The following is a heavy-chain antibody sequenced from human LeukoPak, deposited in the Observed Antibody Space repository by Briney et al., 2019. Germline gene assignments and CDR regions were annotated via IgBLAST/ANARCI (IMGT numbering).Heavy chain of an antibody. J-gene: IGHJ5*02. CDR2: IIPIFGTA. CDR3: AREVSRVVAATNNWFDP. V-gene: IGHV1-69*13. Sequence: ASVKVSCKASGGTFSSYAISWVRQAPGQGLEWMGGIIPIFGTANYAQKFQGRVTITADESTSTAYMELSSLRSEDTAVYYCAREVSRVVAATNNWFDPWGQGTLVTVSS. D-gene: IGHD2-15*01. CDR1: GGTFSSYA.